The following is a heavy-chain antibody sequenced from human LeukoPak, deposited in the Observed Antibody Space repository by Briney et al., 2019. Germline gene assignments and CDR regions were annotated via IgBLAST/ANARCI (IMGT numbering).Heavy chain of an antibody. CDR3: AKDYYYGSGSYSYGMDV. D-gene: IGHD3-10*01. CDR2: ISGSGGST. V-gene: IGHV3-23*01. Sequence: GGSLRLSCAASGFTFSSYAMSWVRQAPGKGLEWVSAISGSGGSTYYADSVKGRFTISRDNSKNTLYLQMNSLRAEDTAVYYCAKDYYYGSGSYSYGMDVWGQGTTVTVSS. CDR1: GFTFSSYA. J-gene: IGHJ6*02.